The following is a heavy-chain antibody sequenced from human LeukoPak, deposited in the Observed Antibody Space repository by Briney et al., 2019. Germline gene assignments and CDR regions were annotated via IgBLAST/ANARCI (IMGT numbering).Heavy chain of an antibody. V-gene: IGHV1-69*05. CDR3: ARDNTVVGATGYFDY. J-gene: IGHJ4*02. CDR2: IIPIFGTA. Sequence: SVKVSCEASGGTFSSYAISWVRQAPGQGLEWMGGIIPIFGTANYAQKFQGRVTITTDESTSTAYMELSSLRSEDTAVYYCARDNTVVGATGYFDYWGQGTLVTVSS. CDR1: GGTFSSYA. D-gene: IGHD1-26*01.